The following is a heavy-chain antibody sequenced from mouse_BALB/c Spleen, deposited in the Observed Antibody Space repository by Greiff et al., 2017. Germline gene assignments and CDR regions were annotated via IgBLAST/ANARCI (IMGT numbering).Heavy chain of an antibody. CDR1: GFSLTSYG. CDR2: IWAGGST. J-gene: IGHJ2*01. CDR3: ARDSTFITTVVDYFDY. V-gene: IGHV2-9*02. Sequence: QVQLKESGPGLVAPSQSLSITCTVSGFSLTSYGVHWVRQPPGKGLEWLGVIWAGGSTNYNSALMSRLSISKDNSTSQVFLKMNSLQTDDTAMDYCARDSTFITTVVDYFDYWGQGTTLTVSS. D-gene: IGHD1-1*01.